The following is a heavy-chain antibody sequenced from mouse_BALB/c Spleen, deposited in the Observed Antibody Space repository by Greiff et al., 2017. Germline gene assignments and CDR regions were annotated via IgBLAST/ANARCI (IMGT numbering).Heavy chain of an antibody. CDR1: GYTFTSYY. CDR3: AYGAYAMDD. V-gene: IGHV1S56*01. D-gene: IGHD1-2*01. Sequence: VQLHQSGPGLVQPGASVRLSCTASGYTFTSYYIPWVQQRPGQGLEWIGWIYPGNVNTKYTEKFKGKATLTADKSSITAYMQLSSLTSEDSAVYFGAYGAYAMDDWGQGTTVTVSS. CDR2: IYPGNVNT. J-gene: IGHJ4*01.